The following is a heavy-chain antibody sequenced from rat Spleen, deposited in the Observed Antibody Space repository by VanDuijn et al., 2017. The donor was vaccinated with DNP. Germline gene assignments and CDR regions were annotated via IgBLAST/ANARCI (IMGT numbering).Heavy chain of an antibody. CDR3: AKAVYNNYWYFDF. CDR1: GFTFSAYY. Sequence: EVQLVESGGGLVQPGRSLKLSCAASGFTFSAYYVAWVRQAPAKGLEWVAYIGSPAYAPYYGDSVKGRFTISRDNAKNTLYLQMDSLRSGDTATYFCAKAVYNNYWYFDFWGPGTMVTVSS. V-gene: IGHV5-27*01. D-gene: IGHD1-10*01. CDR2: IGSPAYAP. J-gene: IGHJ1*01.